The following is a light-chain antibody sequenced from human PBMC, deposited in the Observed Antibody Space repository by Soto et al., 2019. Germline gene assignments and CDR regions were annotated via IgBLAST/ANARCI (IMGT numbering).Light chain of an antibody. V-gene: IGLV2-18*02. CDR2: EVT. CDR1: TSGVGTYNR. J-gene: IGLJ1*01. CDR3: SSYTSSSTPDV. Sequence: QSVLTQPPSVSGSPGQSVTISCTGTTSGVGTYNRVSWYQQPPGKAPKLMIYEVTNRPSGVSNRFSGSKSVNTASLTISGLQPEDEADYYCSSYTSSSTPDVFGTGTKVTVL.